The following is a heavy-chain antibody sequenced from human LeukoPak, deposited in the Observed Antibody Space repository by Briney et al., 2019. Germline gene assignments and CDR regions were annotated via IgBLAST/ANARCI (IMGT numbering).Heavy chain of an antibody. D-gene: IGHD3-22*01. CDR1: GVSISSSSYY. Sequence: NPSETLSLTCTVSGVSISSSSYYWGWIRQPPGKGLEWIGSIYYSGSTYYNPSLKSRVTISVDTSKNQFSLKLSSVTAADTAVYYCARQRMIVVAEFDYWGQGTLVTVSS. CDR3: ARQRMIVVAEFDY. J-gene: IGHJ4*02. CDR2: IYYSGST. V-gene: IGHV4-39*01.